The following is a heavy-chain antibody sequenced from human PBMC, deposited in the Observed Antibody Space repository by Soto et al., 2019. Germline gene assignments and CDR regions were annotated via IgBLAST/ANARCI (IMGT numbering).Heavy chain of an antibody. CDR1: GGSISSGGYY. V-gene: IGHV4-31*03. CDR3: ARTKDYYDSSGFHQSGYFDY. J-gene: IGHJ4*02. Sequence: PSETLSLTCTVSGGSISSGGYYWSWIRQHPGKGLEWIGYIYYSGSTYYNPSLKSRVTISVDTSKNQFSLKLSSVTAADTAVYYCARTKDYYDSSGFHQSGYFDYWGQGTLVTVSS. CDR2: IYYSGST. D-gene: IGHD3-22*01.